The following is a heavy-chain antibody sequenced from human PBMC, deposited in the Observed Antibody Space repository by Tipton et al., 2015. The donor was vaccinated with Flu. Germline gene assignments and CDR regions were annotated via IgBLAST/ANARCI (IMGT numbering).Heavy chain of an antibody. CDR2: ISYDGSNK. CDR3: AKDAKSWNYFPDY. V-gene: IGHV3-30*18. CDR1: GFTFSSYG. J-gene: IGHJ4*02. D-gene: IGHD1-7*01. Sequence: SGFTFSSYGMHWVRQAPGKGLEWVAVISYDGSNKYYADSVKGRFTISRGNSKNTLYLQMNSLRGEETAVYYCAKDAKSWNYFPDYWGQGTLVPVSS.